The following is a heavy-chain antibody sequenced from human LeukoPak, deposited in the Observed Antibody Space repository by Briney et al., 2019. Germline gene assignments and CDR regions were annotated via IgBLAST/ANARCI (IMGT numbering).Heavy chain of an antibody. CDR3: ARHELVATDAFDI. D-gene: IGHD2-15*01. Sequence: SETLSLTCTVSGGSIRSSYYYWGWIRQPPGKGLEWIGSIYDSGSTYYNPSLKSRVTISVDTSKNQFSLKLNSVTAADTAVYYCARHELVATDAFDIWGQGTMVTVSS. CDR2: IYDSGST. CDR1: GGSIRSSYYY. V-gene: IGHV4-39*01. J-gene: IGHJ3*02.